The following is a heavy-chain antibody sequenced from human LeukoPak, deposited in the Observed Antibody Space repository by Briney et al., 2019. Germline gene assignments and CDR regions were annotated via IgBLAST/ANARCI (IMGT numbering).Heavy chain of an antibody. D-gene: IGHD3-22*01. CDR1: GFTFSSYW. CDR2: IKTDGSRT. J-gene: IGHJ3*02. Sequence: GGSLRLSCAASGFTFSSYWMHWVRQVPGKGLVWVSRIKTDGSRTSYADSVKGRFTISRDNGKNTLYLQMNSLRAEDTALYYCAKDDSSGSPGYDAFDIWGQGTMVTVSS. V-gene: IGHV3-74*01. CDR3: AKDDSSGSPGYDAFDI.